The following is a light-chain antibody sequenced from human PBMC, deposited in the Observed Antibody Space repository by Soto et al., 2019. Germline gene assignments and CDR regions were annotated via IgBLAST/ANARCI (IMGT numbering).Light chain of an antibody. J-gene: IGKJ1*01. Sequence: DIQMTQSPSTLSASVGHRVTITCRASQSISSWLAWYQQKPGKAPQLLIYDASSLESGVPSRFSGSGSGTEFTLTISSLQPGDSATYYCQQDSSYSPTFGQGTKVDIK. CDR2: DAS. V-gene: IGKV1-5*01. CDR3: QQDSSYSPT. CDR1: QSISSW.